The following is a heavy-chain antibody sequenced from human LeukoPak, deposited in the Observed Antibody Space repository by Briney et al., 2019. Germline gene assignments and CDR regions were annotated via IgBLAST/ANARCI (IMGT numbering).Heavy chain of an antibody. CDR1: GIHLRRYS. J-gene: IGHJ5*02. D-gene: IGHD6-13*01. CDR2: LSGSGGSS. Sequence: GSLRLSCAAPGIHLRRYSMNWVRPAPGKGLQRVSSLSGSGGSSYYADSVKGRFTISRDNTNKTLYLQMDSLGVEDSAIYFCAKGRGSRAYNYFDTWGQGCLVTV. V-gene: IGHV3-23*01. CDR3: AKGRGSRAYNYFDT.